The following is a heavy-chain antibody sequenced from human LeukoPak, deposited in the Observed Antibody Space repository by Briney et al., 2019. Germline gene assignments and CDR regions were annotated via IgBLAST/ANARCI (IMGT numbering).Heavy chain of an antibody. D-gene: IGHD3-10*01. CDR1: GGTFSSYA. CDR2: IIPIFGTA. Sequence: ASVKVSCKASGGTFSSYAISWVRQAPGQGLEWMGGIIPIFGTANYAQKFQGRVTITADKSTSTAYMELSSLRSEDTAVYYCARDLSLDGSGRYYYMDVWGKGTTVTVSS. V-gene: IGHV1-69*06. CDR3: ARDLSLDGSGRYYYMDV. J-gene: IGHJ6*03.